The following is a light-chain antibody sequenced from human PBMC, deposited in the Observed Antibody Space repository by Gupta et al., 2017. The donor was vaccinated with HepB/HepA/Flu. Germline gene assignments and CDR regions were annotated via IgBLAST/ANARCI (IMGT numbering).Light chain of an antibody. CDR2: KDS. J-gene: IGLJ3*02. V-gene: IGLV3-25*03. CDR3: QSTDSSGNVL. Sequence: SYELTQPPSMSVSPGQTAVIACSGDTLAQQYAFWYRQKPGQAPVMLIFKDSRRPSGIPERFSGSTSGTRVTLTITGVQAEDEADYYCQSTDSSGNVLFGGGTQLTVL. CDR1: TLAQQY.